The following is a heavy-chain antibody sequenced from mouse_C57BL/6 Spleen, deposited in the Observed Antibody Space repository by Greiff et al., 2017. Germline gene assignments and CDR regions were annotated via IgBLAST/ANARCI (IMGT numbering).Heavy chain of an antibody. J-gene: IGHJ3*01. CDR3: VRHEPEAY. V-gene: IGHV10-1*01. Sequence: VKLMESGGGLVQPKGSLKLSCAASGFSFNTYAMNWVRQAPGKGLEWVARIRSKSNNYATYYADSVKDRFTISRDDSESMLYLQMNNLKTEDTAMYYCVRHEPEAYWGQGSLVTVSA. CDR2: IRSKSNNYAT. CDR1: GFSFNTYA.